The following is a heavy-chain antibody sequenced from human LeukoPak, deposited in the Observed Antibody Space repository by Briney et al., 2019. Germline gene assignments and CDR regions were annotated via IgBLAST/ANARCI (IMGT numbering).Heavy chain of an antibody. J-gene: IGHJ4*02. CDR3: AKGHGTLNYYDSSGYFREWYFDY. Sequence: PGGSLRLSCAASEFAFSTYNMNWVRQAPGKGLEWVSYISTGSSTTYYADSVKGRFTISRDNVENSLYLQMNSLRAEDTAVYYCAKGHGTLNYYDSSGYFREWYFDYWGQGTLVTVSS. CDR1: EFAFSTYN. V-gene: IGHV3-48*01. D-gene: IGHD3-22*01. CDR2: ISTGSSTT.